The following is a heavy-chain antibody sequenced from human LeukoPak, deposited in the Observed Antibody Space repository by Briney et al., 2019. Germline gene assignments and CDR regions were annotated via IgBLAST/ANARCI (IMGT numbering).Heavy chain of an antibody. J-gene: IGHJ4*02. V-gene: IGHV3-30*18. CDR1: GFTFSSYG. CDR2: ISYDGSNK. Sequence: PGRSLRLSCAASGFTFSSYGMHWVRQAPGKGLEWVAVISYDGSNKYHADSVKGRFTISRDNSKNTLYLQMNSLRAEDTAVYYCAKDNRDCSSTSCYAYFDYWGQGTLVTVSS. D-gene: IGHD2-2*01. CDR3: AKDNRDCSSTSCYAYFDY.